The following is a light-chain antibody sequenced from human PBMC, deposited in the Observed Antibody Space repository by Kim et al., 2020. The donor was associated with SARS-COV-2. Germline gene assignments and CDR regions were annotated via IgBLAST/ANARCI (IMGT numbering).Light chain of an antibody. CDR3: QQYAGSLQT. Sequence: SPGKRATLSCRASQSVRSRYLAWYQQKPGQAPRLLIYGASTRATGIPDRFSGSGSGTDFTLTITRLEPEDFAVYYCQQYAGSLQTFGQGTKVDIK. CDR2: GAS. V-gene: IGKV3-20*01. J-gene: IGKJ1*01. CDR1: QSVRSRY.